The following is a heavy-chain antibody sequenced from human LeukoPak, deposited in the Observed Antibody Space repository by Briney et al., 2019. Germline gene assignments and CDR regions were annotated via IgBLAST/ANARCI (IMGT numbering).Heavy chain of an antibody. D-gene: IGHD3-22*01. CDR1: GFTFSSYS. J-gene: IGHJ4*02. V-gene: IGHV3-21*04. Sequence: KPGGSLRLSCAASGFTFSSYSMNWVRQAPGKGLEWVSSISSSSSYIYYADSVKGRFTISRDNSKNTLYLQMNSLRADDTAVYYCAKGTDSSGRPRGGFDCWGQGALVTVSS. CDR3: AKGTDSSGRPRGGFDC. CDR2: ISSSSSYI.